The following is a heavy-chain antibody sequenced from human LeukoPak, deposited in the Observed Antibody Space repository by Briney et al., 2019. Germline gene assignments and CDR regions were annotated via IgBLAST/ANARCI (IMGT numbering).Heavy chain of an antibody. CDR1: GFTFSGSD. J-gene: IGHJ4*02. V-gene: IGHV3-73*01. D-gene: IGHD2-15*01. CDR2: IRSKPHSYTT. CDR3: TRQDCSGGSCSYVDY. Sequence: PGGSLRLSCAASGFTFSGSDMHWVRQASGKGLEWVGLIRSKPHSYTTVYAASVQGRFTISRDDSKNTAYLQMNSLKAGDTAVYYCTRQDCSGGSCSYVDYWGQGTLVTVSS.